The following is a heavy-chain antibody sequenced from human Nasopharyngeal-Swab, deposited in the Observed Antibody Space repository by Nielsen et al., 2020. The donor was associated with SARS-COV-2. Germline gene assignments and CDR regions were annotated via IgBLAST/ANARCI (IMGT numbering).Heavy chain of an antibody. J-gene: IGHJ5*01. CDR1: GGSFTDYY. D-gene: IGHD3-22*01. V-gene: IGHV4-34*01. CDR2: INHRGST. CDR3: ARGLVDVNMMLVVIGFSYWLDS. Sequence: SETLSLTCAVYGGSFTDYYWTWIRQPPGKGLEWIGEINHRGSTNYNPSLKSRVTISADTSKNQFSLNLSSVTAPDTAVYYCARGLVDVNMMLVVIGFSYWLDSWGQGTLVTVSS.